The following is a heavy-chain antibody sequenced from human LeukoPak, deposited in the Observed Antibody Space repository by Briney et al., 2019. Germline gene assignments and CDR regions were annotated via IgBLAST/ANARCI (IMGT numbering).Heavy chain of an antibody. CDR1: GFTFSSYG. CDR2: IRYDGSNK. J-gene: IGHJ6*03. CDR3: AREKDYYDSSGYYYVVSDYYYYYMDV. V-gene: IGHV3-30*02. Sequence: GGSLRLSCAASGFTFSSYGMRWVRQAPGKGLEWVAFIRYDGSNKYYADSVKGRFTISRDNSKNTLYLQMNSLRAEDTAVYYCAREKDYYDSSGYYYVVSDYYYYYMDVWGKGTTVTISS. D-gene: IGHD3-22*01.